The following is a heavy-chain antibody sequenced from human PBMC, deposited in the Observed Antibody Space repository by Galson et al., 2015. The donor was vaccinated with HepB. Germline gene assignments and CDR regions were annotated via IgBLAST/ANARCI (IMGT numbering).Heavy chain of an antibody. Sequence: CAISGDSVSTNSAAWNWIRQSPSRGLEWLGRTFYRSKWYNDYALSVKSRITITPDTSKNQFSLQLSSVTPDDTAVYFCARDYYGSGTHFLGSQITAYFDFWGQGSLVTVSS. CDR1: GDSVSTNSAA. CDR3: ARDYYGSGTHFLGSQITAYFDF. CDR2: TFYRSKWYN. D-gene: IGHD3-10*01. J-gene: IGHJ4*02. V-gene: IGHV6-1*01.